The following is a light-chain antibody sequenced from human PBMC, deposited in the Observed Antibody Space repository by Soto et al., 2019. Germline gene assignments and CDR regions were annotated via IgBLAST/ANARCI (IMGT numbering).Light chain of an antibody. V-gene: IGKV3-20*01. Sequence: EIVLTQPPGTLSLSPGERATLSCRASQSVTTNQLAWFQQKPGQAPRLLIYDASGRATGIPDRFSGSGSGTHFTLTISRLEPEDFAVYYCQQYGSSFLTFGQRTKLEIK. CDR1: QSVTTNQ. J-gene: IGKJ2*01. CDR3: QQYGSSFLT. CDR2: DAS.